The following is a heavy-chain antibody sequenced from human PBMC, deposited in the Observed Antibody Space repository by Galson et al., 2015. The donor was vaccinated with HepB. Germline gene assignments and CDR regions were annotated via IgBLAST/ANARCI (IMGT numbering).Heavy chain of an antibody. CDR3: AARTVTIFGVGNMNYYYYGMDV. D-gene: IGHD3-3*01. J-gene: IGHJ6*02. CDR2: IIPIFGTA. Sequence: SVKVSCKASGGTFSSYAISWVRQAPGQGLEWMGGIIPIFGTANYAQKFQGRVTITADESTSTAYMELSSLRSEDTAVYYCAARTVTIFGVGNMNYYYYGMDVWGQGTTITVAS. CDR1: GGTFSSYA. V-gene: IGHV1-69*13.